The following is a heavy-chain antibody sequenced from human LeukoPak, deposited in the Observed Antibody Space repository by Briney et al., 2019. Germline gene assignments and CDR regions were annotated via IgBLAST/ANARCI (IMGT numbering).Heavy chain of an antibody. J-gene: IGHJ4*02. Sequence: SETLSLTCAVSGGSISSSNWWSWVRQPPGKGLEWIGYIYYSGSTNYNPSLKSRVTISVDTSKNQFSLKLSSVTAADTAVYYCARHFKPQYSSSWYGYWGQGTLVTVSS. CDR1: GGSISSSNW. V-gene: IGHV4-4*02. CDR3: ARHFKPQYSSSWYGY. CDR2: IYYSGST. D-gene: IGHD6-13*01.